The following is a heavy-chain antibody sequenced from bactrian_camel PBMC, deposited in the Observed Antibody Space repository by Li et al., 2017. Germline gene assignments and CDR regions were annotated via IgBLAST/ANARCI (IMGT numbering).Heavy chain of an antibody. D-gene: IGHD7*01. J-gene: IGHJ4*01. CDR3: ANDNGGAVY. CDR2: INSAGGNT. CDR1: GFTFSSYY. Sequence: HVQLVESGGGLVQPGGSLRLSCAASGFTFSSYYIIWVRQAPGKGLEWVSGINSAGGNTYYTDSVKGRFTISRDNAKNTLYLQLNSLKTEDTAMYYCANDNGGAVYWGQGTQVTVS. V-gene: IGHV3S1*01.